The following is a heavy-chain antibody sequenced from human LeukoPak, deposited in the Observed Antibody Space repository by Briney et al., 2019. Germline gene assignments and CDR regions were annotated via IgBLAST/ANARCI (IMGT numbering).Heavy chain of an antibody. CDR2: ISAYNGNT. CDR3: ARGGYCSSTSCYFPDY. V-gene: IGHV1-18*01. CDR1: GYTFTSYG. J-gene: IGHJ4*02. D-gene: IGHD2-2*01. Sequence: GASVKVSRKASGYTFTSYGISWVRQAPGQGLEWMGWISAYNGNTNYAQKLQGRVTMTTDTSTSTAYMELRSLRSGDTAVYYCARGGYCSSTSCYFPDYWGQGTLVTVSS.